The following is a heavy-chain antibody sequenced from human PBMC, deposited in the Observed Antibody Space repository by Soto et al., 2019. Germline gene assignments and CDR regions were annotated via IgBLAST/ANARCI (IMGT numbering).Heavy chain of an antibody. D-gene: IGHD3-16*02. CDR2: ISAYNGNT. Sequence: DSVKVSCKASGYTFTSYGISWVRQAPGQGLEWMGWISAYNGNTNYAQKLQGRVTMTTDTSTSTAYMELRSLRSDDTAVYYCARDLYDYIWGSYRYFDYWGQGALVTVSS. CDR3: ARDLYDYIWGSYRYFDY. V-gene: IGHV1-18*01. J-gene: IGHJ4*01. CDR1: GYTFTSYG.